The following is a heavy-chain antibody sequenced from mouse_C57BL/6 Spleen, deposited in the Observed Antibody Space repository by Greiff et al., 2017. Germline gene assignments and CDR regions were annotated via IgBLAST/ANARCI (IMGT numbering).Heavy chain of an antibody. J-gene: IGHJ1*03. D-gene: IGHD1-1*02. CDR2: INPSTGGT. Sequence: VQLQQSGPELVKPGASVKISCKASGYSFTGYYMNWVKQSPEKSLEWIGEINPSTGGTTYNQKFKAKATLTVDKSSSTAYMQLKSLTSEDSAVYYCARSGVADWYFDVWGTGTTVTVSS. CDR3: ARSGVADWYFDV. V-gene: IGHV1-42*01. CDR1: GYSFTGYY.